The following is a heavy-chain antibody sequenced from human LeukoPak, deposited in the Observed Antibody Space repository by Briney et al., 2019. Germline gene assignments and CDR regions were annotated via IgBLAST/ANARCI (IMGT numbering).Heavy chain of an antibody. D-gene: IGHD4-17*01. V-gene: IGHV4-30-2*01. CDR2: IYHSGST. Sequence: SQTLSLTCAVSGGSISSGGYSWSWIRQPPGKGLEWIGYIYHSGSTYYNPSLKSRVTISVDRSKNQFSLKLSSVTAADTAVYHCARENRYGDYGGYAFDIWGQGTMVTVSS. CDR3: ARENRYGDYGGYAFDI. J-gene: IGHJ3*02. CDR1: GGSISSGGYS.